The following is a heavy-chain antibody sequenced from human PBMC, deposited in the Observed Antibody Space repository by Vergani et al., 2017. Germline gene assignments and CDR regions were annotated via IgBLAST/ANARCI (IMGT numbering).Heavy chain of an antibody. D-gene: IGHD3-16*02. J-gene: IGHJ5*01. Sequence: DVHLAESGGGFFQPGGSLRLSYSASGFSFNSYWMHWVRQVPGKGLLWVSRIKSDGSITAYADSVKGRFTISRDNAQNTLYLQMNSLRVEDTGVYYCARARCIEACYMSKWLDSWGQGTLVTVSS. CDR2: IKSDGSIT. CDR1: GFSFNSYW. V-gene: IGHV3-74*03. CDR3: ARARCIEACYMSKWLDS.